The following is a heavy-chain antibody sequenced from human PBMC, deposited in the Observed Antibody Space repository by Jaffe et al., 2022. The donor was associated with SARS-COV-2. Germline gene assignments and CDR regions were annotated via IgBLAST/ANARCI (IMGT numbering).Heavy chain of an antibody. CDR3: AKDGMDIVATMGFGVDY. CDR1: GFTFSSYA. Sequence: EVQLLESGGGLVQPGGSLRLSCAASGFTFSSYAMSWVRQAPGKGLEWVSAISGSGGSTYYADSVKGRFTISRDNSKNTLYLQMNSLRAEDTAVYYCAKDGMDIVATMGFGVDYWGQGTLVTVSS. V-gene: IGHV3-23*01. D-gene: IGHD5-12*01. CDR2: ISGSGGST. J-gene: IGHJ4*02.